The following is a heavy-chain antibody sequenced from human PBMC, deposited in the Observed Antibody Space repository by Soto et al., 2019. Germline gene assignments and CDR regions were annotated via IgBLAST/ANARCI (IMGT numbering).Heavy chain of an antibody. CDR1: GGTFSSYT. D-gene: IGHD2-15*01. V-gene: IGHV1-69*02. CDR3: ASGGGAAGYYYMDV. Sequence: QVQLVQSGAEVKKPGSSVKVSCKASGGTFSSYTISWVRQAPGQGLEGMGRIIPILGIANYAQKFQGRVTITADKSTSPAYRELSSLRSEDTAVYYCASGGGAAGYYYMDVWGKGTTVTVSS. CDR2: IIPILGIA. J-gene: IGHJ6*03.